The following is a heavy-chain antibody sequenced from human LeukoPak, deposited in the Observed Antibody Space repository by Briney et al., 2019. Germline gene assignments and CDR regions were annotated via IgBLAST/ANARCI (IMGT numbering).Heavy chain of an antibody. V-gene: IGHV4-31*03. CDR2: IYYSGST. CDR3: ARGDCSSTSCYLMTDAFDI. J-gene: IGHJ3*02. D-gene: IGHD2-2*01. Sequence: SQTLSLTCTVSGGSISSGGYYWSWIRQHPGKGLEWIGYIYYSGSTYYNPSLKSRVTISVDTSKNQFSLKLSSVTAADTAVYYCARGDCSSTSCYLMTDAFDIWGQGTMVTVSS. CDR1: GGSISSGGYY.